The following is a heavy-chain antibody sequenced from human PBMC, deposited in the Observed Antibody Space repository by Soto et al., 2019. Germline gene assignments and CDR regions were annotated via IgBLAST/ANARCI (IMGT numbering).Heavy chain of an antibody. V-gene: IGHV3-23*01. J-gene: IGHJ4*02. CDR2: ISGSGGSA. CDR1: GFMFSSYA. CDR3: AKGGRDSAMPGLDFDY. D-gene: IGHD5-18*01. Sequence: EVQLLESGGGLVQPGGSLRLSCAASGFMFSSYAMSWVRQAPGKGLEWVSGISGSGGSAFYADSMKGRFTISRDNSKNTLSLQMNSQRAKDTAVYYCAKGGRDSAMPGLDFDYWGQGTLVTVSS.